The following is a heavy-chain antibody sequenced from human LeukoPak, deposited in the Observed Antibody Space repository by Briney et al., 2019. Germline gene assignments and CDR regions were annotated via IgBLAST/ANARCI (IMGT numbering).Heavy chain of an antibody. CDR2: IRFDGSHK. Sequence: PGGSLRLSCAASGLILSNYAMNWVRQAPGKGLEWVAFIRFDGSHKFYADSVKGRFTVSRDNSRNTVYLQMIGLRPEDTAVYYCANEDYYGSGSIPFFDHWGRGTLVTVSS. CDR1: GLILSNYA. J-gene: IGHJ4*02. D-gene: IGHD3-10*01. V-gene: IGHV3-30*02. CDR3: ANEDYYGSGSIPFFDH.